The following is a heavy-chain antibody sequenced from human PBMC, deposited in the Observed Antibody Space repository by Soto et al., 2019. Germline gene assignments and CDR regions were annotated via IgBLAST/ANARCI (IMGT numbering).Heavy chain of an antibody. J-gene: IGHJ5*02. V-gene: IGHV1-69*13. D-gene: IGHD3-9*01. Sequence: SVKVSCKASGGTFSSYAISWVRQAPGQGLEWMGGIIPIFGTANYAQKFQGRVTITADESTSTAYMELSSLRSEDTAVYYCASSYYDIFGFDPWGQGTLVTVSS. CDR3: ASSYYDIFGFDP. CDR1: GGTFSSYA. CDR2: IIPIFGTA.